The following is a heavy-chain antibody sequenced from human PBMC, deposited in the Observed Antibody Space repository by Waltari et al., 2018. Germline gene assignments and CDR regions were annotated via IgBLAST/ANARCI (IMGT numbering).Heavy chain of an antibody. V-gene: IGHV3-30-3*01. CDR2: ISYDGSNK. J-gene: IGHJ2*01. D-gene: IGHD6-13*01. CDR3: ARAGSSWYQMADYWYFDL. CDR1: GFTFSSYA. Sequence: QVQLVESGGGVVQPGRSLRLSCAASGFTFSSYAMHWVRQAPGKGLEWVAVISYDGSNKYYADSVKGRFTISRDNSKNTLYLQMNSLRAEDTAVYYCARAGSSWYQMADYWYFDLWGRGTLVTVSS.